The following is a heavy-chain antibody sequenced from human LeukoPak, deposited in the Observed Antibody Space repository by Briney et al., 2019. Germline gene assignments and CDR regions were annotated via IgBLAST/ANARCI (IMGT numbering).Heavy chain of an antibody. CDR3: ARDSTVGATTDGFDY. J-gene: IGHJ4*02. CDR2: IYHSGST. V-gene: IGHV4-4*02. Sequence: SSETLSLTCAVSGGSISSSNWWSWVRQPPGKGLEWIGEIYHSGSTNYNPSLKSRVTISVDKSKNQFSLKLSSVTAADAAVYYCARDSTVGATTDGFDYWGQGTLVTVSS. CDR1: GGSISSSNW. D-gene: IGHD1-26*01.